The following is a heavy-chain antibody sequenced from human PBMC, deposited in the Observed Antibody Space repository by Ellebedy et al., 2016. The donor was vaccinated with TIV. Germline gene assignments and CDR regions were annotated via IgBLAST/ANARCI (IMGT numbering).Heavy chain of an antibody. J-gene: IGHJ4*02. Sequence: GESLKISCTASGFTFSSYALSWVRQSPGKGLEWISAISGTSINTHYADSVKGRFSIYRDNSKNTLYLQMNSLRAEDTAVYYCAKVAGAFYDSAGYFNSWGQGTLVIVSS. D-gene: IGHD2/OR15-2a*01. CDR2: ISGTSINT. V-gene: IGHV3-23*01. CDR1: GFTFSSYA. CDR3: AKVAGAFYDSAGYFNS.